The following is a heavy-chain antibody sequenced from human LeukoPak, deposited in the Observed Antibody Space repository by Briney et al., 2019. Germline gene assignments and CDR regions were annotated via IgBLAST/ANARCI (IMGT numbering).Heavy chain of an antibody. D-gene: IGHD1-26*01. CDR2: ISSSSSYI. CDR1: GFTFSSYT. Sequence: GGSLRLSCAASGFTFSSYTLTWVRQAPGKGLEWVSSISSSSSYIYYADSVKGRFTISRDNAKNSLYLQMNSLRAEDTAVYYCAKRGGGSYPDVWGKGTTVTISS. V-gene: IGHV3-21*01. J-gene: IGHJ6*04. CDR3: AKRGGGSYPDV.